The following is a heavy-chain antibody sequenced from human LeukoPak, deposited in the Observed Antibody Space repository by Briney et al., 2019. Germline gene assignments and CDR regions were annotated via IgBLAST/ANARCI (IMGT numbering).Heavy chain of an antibody. Sequence: GGPLVLSCAASGFTFSSYSMNWVRQAPGKGLEGVSSISSSSSYIYYADSVKGRFTISRDNAKNSLYLQMNSLRAEDTAVYYCARGPVSPSFPDYWGQGTLVTVSS. CDR2: ISSSSSYI. CDR1: GFTFSSYS. V-gene: IGHV3-21*01. CDR3: ARGPVSPSFPDY. D-gene: IGHD2-8*01. J-gene: IGHJ4*02.